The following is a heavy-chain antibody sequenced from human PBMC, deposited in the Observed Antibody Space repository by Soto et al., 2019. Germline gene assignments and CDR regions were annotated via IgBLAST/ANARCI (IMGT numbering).Heavy chain of an antibody. D-gene: IGHD1-1*01. J-gene: IGHJ4*02. CDR1: GFSYSPFG. CDR2: VSGGSGAT. V-gene: IGHV3-23*01. CDR3: TRWNGYADL. Sequence: EVQLLESGGGLVQPGGPLRLSWAASGFSYSPFGVTWVRQAQGKGLEWVCGVSGGSGATHYRDSVRGRFTITGDESKNTVYLQMHSLRVEDTAVYYCTRWNGYADLWGQGTLVTVSS.